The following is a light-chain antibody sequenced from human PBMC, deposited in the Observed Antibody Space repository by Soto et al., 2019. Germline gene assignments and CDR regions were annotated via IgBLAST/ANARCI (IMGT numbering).Light chain of an antibody. J-gene: IGKJ2*01. CDR3: QQYNNWPYT. CDR2: DAS. Sequence: IVMTQSPATLSVSPGERATLSCRASQSVGSNLAWYQQKPGQAPRLLIYDASNRATGIPARFSGSGSGTDFTLTISSLQSEDFAVYYCQQYNNWPYTFGQGTKVDIK. CDR1: QSVGSN. V-gene: IGKV3-15*01.